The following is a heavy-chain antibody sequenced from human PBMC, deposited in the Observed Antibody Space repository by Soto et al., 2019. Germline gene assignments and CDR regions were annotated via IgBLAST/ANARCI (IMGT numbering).Heavy chain of an antibody. V-gene: IGHV1-69*02. CDR2: IIPILGIA. Sequence: QVQLVQSGAEVKKPGSSVKVSCKASGGTFSSYTISWVRQAPGQGLEWMGRIIPILGIANYAQKFQGRVTITADKSPSTAYMELSSLRSEDTAVYYCARAKSGYSYGAYYYYYGMDVWGQGTTVTVSS. D-gene: IGHD5-18*01. CDR3: ARAKSGYSYGAYYYYYGMDV. CDR1: GGTFSSYT. J-gene: IGHJ6*02.